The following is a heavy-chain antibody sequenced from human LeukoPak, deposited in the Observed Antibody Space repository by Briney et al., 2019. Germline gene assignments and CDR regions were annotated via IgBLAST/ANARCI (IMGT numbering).Heavy chain of an antibody. Sequence: GSVRVSCAASGYTFSSYGMSWVRQAPGQGLEWMAWISAYNGNTNYAQTVKGRVTITTDKSKSTVYMEMKSLRAEDTAVYYCAIVNEYSSSSVGDRVIFAGYWGQGTLVTVSS. CDR2: ISAYNGNT. V-gene: IGHV1-18*01. CDR3: AIVNEYSSSSVGDRVIFAGY. J-gene: IGHJ4*02. CDR1: GYTFSSYG. D-gene: IGHD6-6*01.